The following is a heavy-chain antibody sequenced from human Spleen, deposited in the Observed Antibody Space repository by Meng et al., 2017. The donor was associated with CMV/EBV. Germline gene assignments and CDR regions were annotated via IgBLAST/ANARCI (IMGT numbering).Heavy chain of an antibody. CDR3: ARDRHSSSYYFDY. Sequence: GGSLRLSCAASAFTFSDYYMSWIRQAPGKGLEWLSYISGSGSTIYYADSVKGRFTISRDNAKNSLYLQMNSLRAEDTAVYYCARDRHSSSYYFDYWGQGTLVTVSS. J-gene: IGHJ4*02. CDR2: ISGSGSTI. CDR1: AFTFSDYY. V-gene: IGHV3-11*04. D-gene: IGHD6-6*01.